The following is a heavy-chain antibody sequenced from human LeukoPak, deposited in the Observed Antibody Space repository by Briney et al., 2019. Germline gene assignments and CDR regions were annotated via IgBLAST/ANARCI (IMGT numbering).Heavy chain of an antibody. V-gene: IGHV1-2*02. J-gene: IGHJ4*02. D-gene: IGHD3-9*01. CDR2: INPTSGGR. Sequence: ASVTVSSTASVYTFDAYYIHWVRLAPGQGLEWMGWINPTSGGRNYAQRFQGRVTMTKDTSISTPYMDLDSLRFDDTAVYYCARGGETLTGYYRLGGLWGQGNLVTVSS. CDR1: VYTFDAYY. CDR3: ARGGETLTGYYRLGGL.